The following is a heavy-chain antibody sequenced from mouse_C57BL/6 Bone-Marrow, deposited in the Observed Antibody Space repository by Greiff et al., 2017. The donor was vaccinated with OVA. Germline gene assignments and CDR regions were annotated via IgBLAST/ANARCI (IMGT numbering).Heavy chain of an antibody. CDR3: ASEGTTVDWFAY. CDR2: IYPRSGNT. CDR1: GYTFTSYG. J-gene: IGHJ3*01. Sequence: QVQLQQSGAELARPGASVKLSCKASGYTFTSYGISWVKQRTGQGLEWIGEIYPRSGNTYYNEKFKGKATLTADKSSSTAYMELRSLTSEDSAVYFCASEGTTVDWFAYWGQGTLVTVSA. V-gene: IGHV1-81*01. D-gene: IGHD1-1*01.